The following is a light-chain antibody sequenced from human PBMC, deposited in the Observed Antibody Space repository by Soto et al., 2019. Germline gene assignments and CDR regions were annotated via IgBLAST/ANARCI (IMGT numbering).Light chain of an antibody. CDR1: QSISTW. V-gene: IGKV1-5*03. CDR3: QQYNSYSPLT. Sequence: DIHMTQSHSTLSASVGDRVTITCRASQSISTWLAWYQQKPGKAPKLLIYKASGLESGVPSRFSGSGSGTDFTLTISSLQPDDFATYYCQQYNSYSPLTFGGGTKVDIK. J-gene: IGKJ4*01. CDR2: KAS.